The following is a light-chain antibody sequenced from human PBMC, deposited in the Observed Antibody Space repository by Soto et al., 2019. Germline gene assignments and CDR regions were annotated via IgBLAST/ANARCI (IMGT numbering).Light chain of an antibody. Sequence: EIVLTQSPGTLSLSPGERATLSCRASQSVSSSFLAWYQQKPGQAPRLLIYGASSRATGIPDRFSGSGSVTDFTLTISRLEPEDFAVSYCQQYRRSPRTFGQGTKVEIK. CDR3: QQYRRSPRT. CDR2: GAS. J-gene: IGKJ1*01. V-gene: IGKV3-20*01. CDR1: QSVSSSF.